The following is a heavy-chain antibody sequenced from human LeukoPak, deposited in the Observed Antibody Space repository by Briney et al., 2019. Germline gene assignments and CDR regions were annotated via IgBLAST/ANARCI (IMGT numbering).Heavy chain of an antibody. CDR3: AKDMDTVGATVNFDY. Sequence: SPRLSCAASGFTFDDYAMHWVRQAPGEGLEWGSGISWNSGSIGCADSVKGRFTISRDNAKNSLYLQMNSLRAEDTALYYCAKDMDTVGATVNFDYWGQGTLVTVSS. V-gene: IGHV3-9*01. D-gene: IGHD1-26*01. CDR1: GFTFDDYA. CDR2: ISWNSGSI. J-gene: IGHJ4*02.